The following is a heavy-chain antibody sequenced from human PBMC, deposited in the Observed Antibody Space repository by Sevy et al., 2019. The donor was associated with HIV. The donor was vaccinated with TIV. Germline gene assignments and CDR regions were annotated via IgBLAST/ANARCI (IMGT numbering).Heavy chain of an antibody. CDR3: AKDYCIGNDCFLGWFDP. CDR1: GFTLSSVG. J-gene: IGHJ5*02. Sequence: GGFLRLSCAASGFTLSSVGIHWVRLTPGTGLEWLAFIGHDGNKYFYGASVKGRITTSRDNSKNTVSLQMNSLRVEDTALYYCAKDYCIGNDCFLGWFDPRGQGTVVTVSS. D-gene: IGHD2-15*01. V-gene: IGHV3-30*02. CDR2: IGHDGNKY.